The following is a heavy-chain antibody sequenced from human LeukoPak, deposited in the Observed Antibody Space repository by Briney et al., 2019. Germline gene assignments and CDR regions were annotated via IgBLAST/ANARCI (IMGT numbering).Heavy chain of an antibody. CDR2: ISGDSRYI. V-gene: IGHV3-21*01. CDR1: GFTFSSYS. J-gene: IGHJ4*02. Sequence: AGGSLRLSCAASGFTFSSYSMNWVRQAPGKGLEWVSAISGDSRYIYYADSVRGRFTISRDNAENSLYLQMHSLRVEDTAVYYCARAPTVLVGYCSSSSCQADYWGQGTLVTVSS. CDR3: ARAPTVLVGYCSSSSCQADY. D-gene: IGHD2-2*01.